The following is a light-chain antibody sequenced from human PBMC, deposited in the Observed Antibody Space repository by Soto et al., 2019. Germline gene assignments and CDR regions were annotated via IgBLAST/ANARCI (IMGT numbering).Light chain of an antibody. CDR2: GAS. CDR1: QSVVRY. J-gene: IGKJ2*01. Sequence: EIVLTQSPATLSLSPGERATLSCRASQSVVRYLAWYQQKPGQAPRLLIYGASTRATGIPARFSGSGSVTEFTLTISSLQSEDFAVYYCQQYNNWPPYTFGQGTKLEIK. CDR3: QQYNNWPPYT. V-gene: IGKV3-15*01.